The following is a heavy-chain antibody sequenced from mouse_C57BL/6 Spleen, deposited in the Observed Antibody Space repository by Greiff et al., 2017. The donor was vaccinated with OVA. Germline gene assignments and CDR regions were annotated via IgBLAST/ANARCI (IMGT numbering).Heavy chain of an antibody. Sequence: VQLQQPGAELVRPGASVKLSCKASGYTFTSYGIRWVKQRTGQGLEWIGEIYPNSGYTNYNEKFKGKATLTADKSSSTAYMKLRSLTSEDSAVDICARDGSSWEAYWGQGTLVTVSA. V-gene: IGHV1-81*01. CDR2: IYPNSGYT. D-gene: IGHD1-1*01. CDR1: GYTFTSYG. J-gene: IGHJ3*01. CDR3: ARDGSSWEAY.